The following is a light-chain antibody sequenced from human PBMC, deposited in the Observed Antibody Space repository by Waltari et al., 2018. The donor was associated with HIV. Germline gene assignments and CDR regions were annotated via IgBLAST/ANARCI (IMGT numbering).Light chain of an antibody. J-gene: IGLJ1*01. CDR1: NIGAGYD. V-gene: IGLV1-40*01. Sequence: QSVLTQLPSVSGAPGQRVTISNIGAGYDVHWYQQLPGAAPKLLIFANSNRPSGVPDRFSGSKSVTSASLAITGLRAEDEADYYCQSYDSSLSGSVFGTGTKVTVL. CDR2: ANS. CDR3: QSYDSSLSGSV.